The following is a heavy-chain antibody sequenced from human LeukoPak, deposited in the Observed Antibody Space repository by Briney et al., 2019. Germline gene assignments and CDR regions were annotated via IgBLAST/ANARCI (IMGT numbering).Heavy chain of an antibody. V-gene: IGHV4-38-2*01. CDR2: IYHSGST. CDR3: ATTYYYDGSGYYFMPPFDY. CDR1: GGSFSGYY. D-gene: IGHD3-22*01. Sequence: PSETLSLTCAVYGGSFSGYYWGWIRQPPGKGLVWIGSIYHSGSTYYNPSLKSRVTISVDTSKNQFSLKLSSVTAADTAVYYCATTYYYDGSGYYFMPPFDYWGQGTPVTVSS. J-gene: IGHJ4*02.